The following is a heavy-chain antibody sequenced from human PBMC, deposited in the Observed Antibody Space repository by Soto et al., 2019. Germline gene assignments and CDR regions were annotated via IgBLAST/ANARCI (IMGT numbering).Heavy chain of an antibody. CDR1: GYSFVTSG. D-gene: IGHD3-22*01. V-gene: IGHV1-18*01. CDR2: ISAYNGNT. J-gene: IGHJ4*02. CDR3: ARAGRYYDSSGYAN. Sequence: QVKLVQSGTEVKKPGASMKVSCKASGYSFVTSGISWVRQAPGQGLEWMGWISAYNGNTNYEQKLQDRVNMTTDTATNTAYLELRSLRSDDTAVYYCARAGRYYDSSGYANWGQGTLVTVSS.